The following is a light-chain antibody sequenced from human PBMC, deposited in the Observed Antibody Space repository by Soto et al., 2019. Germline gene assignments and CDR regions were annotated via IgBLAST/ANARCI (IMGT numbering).Light chain of an antibody. CDR2: SKN. V-gene: IGLV1-44*01. Sequence: QSVLTQPPSASGTPGQRVTISCSGSSSNIGSNTVNWYQQLPGTAPKLLIYSKNQRPSGVPDRFSGSKSGTSASLAISGLQSEYEADYYCAAWDDSLNVVFGGGTKVTVL. CDR1: SSNIGSNT. CDR3: AAWDDSLNVV. J-gene: IGLJ2*01.